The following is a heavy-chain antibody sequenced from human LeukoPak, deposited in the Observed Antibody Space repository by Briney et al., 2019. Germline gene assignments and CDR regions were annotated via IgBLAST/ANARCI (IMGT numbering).Heavy chain of an antibody. V-gene: IGHV3-13*01. D-gene: IGHD6-13*01. Sequence: GSLRLSCAASGFTFSSYGMHWVRQATGKGLEWVSAIGTAGDTYYPGSVKGRFTISRENAKNSLYLQMNSLRAGDTAVYYCARGGYSSSWESYSYYMDVWGKGTTVTVSS. CDR1: GFTFSSYG. CDR3: ARGGYSSSWESYSYYMDV. CDR2: IGTAGDT. J-gene: IGHJ6*03.